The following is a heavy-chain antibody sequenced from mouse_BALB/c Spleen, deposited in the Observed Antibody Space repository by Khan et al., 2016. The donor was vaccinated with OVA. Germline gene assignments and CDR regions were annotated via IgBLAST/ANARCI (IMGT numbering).Heavy chain of an antibody. CDR1: GFNIKDYY. D-gene: IGHD2-3*01. J-gene: IGHJ3*01. Sequence: EVKLVESGAELVRPGALVKLSCKASGFNIKDYYMHWVKQRPEKGLVWIGRIDPENGNTIYDPKFQGKASITSDTSSNTAYLQLSSLTSEDTAVYYCASDCYSPWFAYWGQGTLVTVSA. V-gene: IGHV14-1*02. CDR2: IDPENGNT. CDR3: ASDCYSPWFAY.